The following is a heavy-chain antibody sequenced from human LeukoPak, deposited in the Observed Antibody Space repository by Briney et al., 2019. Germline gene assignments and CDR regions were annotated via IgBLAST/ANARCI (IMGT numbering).Heavy chain of an antibody. CDR3: ARNYFSYTSCYTADY. CDR2: ISGSGGST. Sequence: PGGSLRLSCAASGFTFSSHAMSWVRRAPGKGLEWVSAISGSGGSTYFADSVKGRFTISRDNSKNTLYLQMNSLRAEDTAVYYCARNYFSYTSCYTADYRGQGTLVTVSS. J-gene: IGHJ4*02. CDR1: GFTFSSHA. V-gene: IGHV3-23*01. D-gene: IGHD2-2*02.